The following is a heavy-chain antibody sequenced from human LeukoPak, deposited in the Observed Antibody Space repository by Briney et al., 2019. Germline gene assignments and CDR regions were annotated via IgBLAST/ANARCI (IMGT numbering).Heavy chain of an antibody. V-gene: IGHV4-34*01. CDR2: INHSGST. CDR3: ASIAVAGPRYYFDY. CDR1: GGSFSGYY. D-gene: IGHD6-19*01. J-gene: IGHJ4*02. Sequence: SETLSLTCAVYGGSFSGYYWSWIRQPPGKGLEWIGEINHSGSTIYNPSLKSRVTISVDTSKNQFSLKLSSVTAADTAVYYCASIAVAGPRYYFDYWGQGTLVTVSS.